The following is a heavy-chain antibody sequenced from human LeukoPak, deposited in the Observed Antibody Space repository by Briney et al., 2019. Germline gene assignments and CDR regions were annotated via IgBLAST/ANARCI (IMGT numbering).Heavy chain of an antibody. J-gene: IGHJ4*02. Sequence: GSVKVSCKASGYTFTTYDLNWVRQATGQGLEWMGWMNPNSGDTGYAQKFQGRVTMTRNTSISTAYMELSSLSSEDTAIYYCARGGYYYDSSGYFRAAADYWGQGTLVTVSS. CDR3: ARGGYYYDSSGYFRAAADY. V-gene: IGHV1-8*01. CDR2: MNPNSGDT. CDR1: GYTFTTYD. D-gene: IGHD3-22*01.